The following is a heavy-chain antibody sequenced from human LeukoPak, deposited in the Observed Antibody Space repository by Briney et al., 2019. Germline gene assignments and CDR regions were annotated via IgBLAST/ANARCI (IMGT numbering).Heavy chain of an antibody. V-gene: IGHV4-4*07. CDR2: IYASGST. Sequence: SETLSLTCTVSGGSISNYYWSWIRQPAGKGLEWIGCIYASGSTNYNPSLKSRVTMSVDTSHNQFSLNLSSVTAADTAVYYCARNIAGGAGVVFWGRGKLVTVSS. J-gene: IGHJ4*02. CDR3: ARNIAGGAGVVF. D-gene: IGHD3-10*01. CDR1: GGSISNYY.